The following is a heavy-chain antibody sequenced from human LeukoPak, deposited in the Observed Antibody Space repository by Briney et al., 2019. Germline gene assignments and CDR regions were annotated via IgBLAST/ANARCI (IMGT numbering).Heavy chain of an antibody. CDR1: GFTFSSYS. V-gene: IGHV3-21*01. CDR3: ARENSGIAATDTIDY. CDR2: FTSSSRSI. D-gene: IGHD6-13*01. J-gene: IGHJ4*02. Sequence: AGGSLRLSCAASGFTFSSYSMTWVRQAPGKGLEWVSSFTSSSRSIYYADSVKGRFTISRDNAKQSLYLQMNSLRVEDTAIYYCARENSGIAATDTIDYWGQGTLVTVSS.